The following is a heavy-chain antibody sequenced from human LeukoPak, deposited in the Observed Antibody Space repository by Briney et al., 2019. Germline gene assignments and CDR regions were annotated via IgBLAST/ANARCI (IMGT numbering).Heavy chain of an antibody. CDR1: GGSISSGSYY. Sequence: SETLSLTCAVSGGSISSGSYYWSWIRQPAGKGLEWIGRIYNSGSTNYNPSLNSRDTLSVDTSKNQFSLKLSSVTAADTAVYYCARGITMVRGVSRLVYYYMDVWGKGTTVTISS. D-gene: IGHD3-10*01. CDR3: ARGITMVRGVSRLVYYYMDV. J-gene: IGHJ6*03. V-gene: IGHV4-61*02. CDR2: IYNSGST.